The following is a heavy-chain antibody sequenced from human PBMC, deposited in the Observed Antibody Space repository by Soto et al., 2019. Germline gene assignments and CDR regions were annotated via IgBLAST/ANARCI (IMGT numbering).Heavy chain of an antibody. Sequence: EVQLGESGGGLVQPGGSLKLSWAASGFTFSGSAMHWVRQASGKGLEWVGRIRSKGNNYATAYGTSLKGRFTISRDNLKKTAYLQMKILNTKDTAVYYCSRQASDFWSGKPQYYMDVWGKGTTVTVSS. V-gene: IGHV3-73*01. CDR2: IRSKGNNYAT. CDR3: SRQASDFWSGKPQYYMDV. D-gene: IGHD3-3*01. CDR1: GFTFSGSA. J-gene: IGHJ6*03.